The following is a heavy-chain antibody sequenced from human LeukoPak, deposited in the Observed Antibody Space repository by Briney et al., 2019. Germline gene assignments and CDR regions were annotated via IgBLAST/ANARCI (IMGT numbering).Heavy chain of an antibody. V-gene: IGHV4-30-2*01. Sequence: SETLSLTCAVSGGSISSGGYSWSWIRQPPGKGLEWIGYIYHSGSTYYNPSLKSRVTISVDRSKNQFSLKLSSVTAADTAVYYCARDGDGVDYGGNWGAFDIWGQGTMVTVSS. CDR1: GGSISSGGYS. CDR3: ARDGDGVDYGGNWGAFDI. J-gene: IGHJ3*02. CDR2: IYHSGST. D-gene: IGHD4-23*01.